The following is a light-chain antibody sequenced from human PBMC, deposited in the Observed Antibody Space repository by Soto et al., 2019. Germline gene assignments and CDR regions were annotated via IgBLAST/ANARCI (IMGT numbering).Light chain of an antibody. J-gene: IGKJ5*01. Sequence: EIVLTQSPATLSLSPGERATLSCRASQSVSSYLAWYQQKPGQAPRLLIYDASNRATGIPARFSGSGPGTDFTLTISSLEPEDFAVYCCQQRTTFGQGTRLEIK. CDR2: DAS. V-gene: IGKV3D-11*02. CDR3: QQRTT. CDR1: QSVSSY.